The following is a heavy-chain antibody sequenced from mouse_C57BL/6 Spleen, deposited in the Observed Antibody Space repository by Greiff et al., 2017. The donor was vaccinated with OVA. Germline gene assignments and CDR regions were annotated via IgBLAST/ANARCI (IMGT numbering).Heavy chain of an antibody. D-gene: IGHD3-3*01. CDR1: GFTFSDYG. J-gene: IGHJ4*01. CDR2: ISSGSSTI. V-gene: IGHV5-17*01. CDR3: ARGGTWMDY. Sequence: EVKVVEFGGGLVKPGGSLKLSCAASGFTFSDYGMHWVRQAPEKGLEWVAYISSGSSTIYYADTVKGRFTIARDNAKNTLFLQMTSLRSEDTAMYYCARGGTWMDYWGQGTSVTVSS.